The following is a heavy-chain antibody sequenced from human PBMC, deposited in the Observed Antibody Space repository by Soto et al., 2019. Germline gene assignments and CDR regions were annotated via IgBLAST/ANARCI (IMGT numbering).Heavy chain of an antibody. CDR1: GGSFSGYY. Sequence: SETLSLTCAVYGGSFSGYYWSWIRQPPGKGLEWIGEINHSGSTNYNPSLKSRVTISVETAKNQFSMSLSSVTAADPAVYYCARMATDTAMGDYYYYGMDVWGQGTTVTVSS. D-gene: IGHD5-18*01. V-gene: IGHV4-34*01. CDR2: INHSGST. CDR3: ARMATDTAMGDYYYYGMDV. J-gene: IGHJ6*02.